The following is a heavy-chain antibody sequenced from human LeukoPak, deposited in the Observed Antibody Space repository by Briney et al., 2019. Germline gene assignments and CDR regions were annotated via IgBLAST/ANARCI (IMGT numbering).Heavy chain of an antibody. V-gene: IGHV3-33*01. CDR1: GFTFSSFG. J-gene: IGHJ4*02. D-gene: IGHD3-22*01. Sequence: GGSLRLSCAASGFTFSSFGMHWVRQAPGKGLEWVAVIWYDGSNKYYAYSVKGRFTISRDNSKNTLYLQMNSLRAEDTAVYYCAREGSDYYGSSGYSLDYWGQGTLVTVSS. CDR2: IWYDGSNK. CDR3: AREGSDYYGSSGYSLDY.